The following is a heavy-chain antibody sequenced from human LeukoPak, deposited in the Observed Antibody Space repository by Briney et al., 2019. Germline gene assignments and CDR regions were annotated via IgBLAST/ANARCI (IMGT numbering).Heavy chain of an antibody. CDR3: ATDNLRSYYYMDV. D-gene: IGHD5/OR15-5a*01. V-gene: IGHV3-23*01. CDR1: GFTFSSQP. Sequence: PGGSLRLSCAASGFTFSSQPMSWVRQAPGKGLEWVSVISGSGGSTYYADSVKGRFTISRYNSKNTLYLQMNSLRAEDTAVYYCATDNLRSYYYMDVWGKGTTVTVSS. J-gene: IGHJ6*03. CDR2: ISGSGGST.